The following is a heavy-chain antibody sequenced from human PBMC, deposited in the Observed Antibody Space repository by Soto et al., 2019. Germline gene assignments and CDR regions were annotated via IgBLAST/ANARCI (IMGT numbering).Heavy chain of an antibody. J-gene: IGHJ4*02. D-gene: IGHD3-22*01. CDR1: GFIFSSYA. Sequence: HPGGSLRLSCVASGFIFSSYAMSWVRQAPGKGLEWVSAITTTGGSTYYADSVKGRFTISRENSKNTLYLEMNSLRAEDTAVYYCAKDGNTYFYDSSGLTPRLDYWGQGTLVTVSS. V-gene: IGHV3-23*01. CDR3: AKDGNTYFYDSSGLTPRLDY. CDR2: ITTTGGST.